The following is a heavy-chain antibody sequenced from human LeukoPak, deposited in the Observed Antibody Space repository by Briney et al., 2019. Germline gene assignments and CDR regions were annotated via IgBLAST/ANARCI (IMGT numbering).Heavy chain of an antibody. CDR1: GGSISSYY. CDR3: ARQVGKYSSGWELDY. V-gene: IGHV4-39*01. J-gene: IGHJ4*02. CDR2: IYYSGST. D-gene: IGHD6-19*01. Sequence: PSETLSLTCTVSGGSISSYYWSWIRQPPGKGLEWIGSIYYSGSTYYNPSLKSRVTISVDTSKNQFSLKLSSVTAADTAVYYCARQVGKYSSGWELDYWGQGTLVTVSS.